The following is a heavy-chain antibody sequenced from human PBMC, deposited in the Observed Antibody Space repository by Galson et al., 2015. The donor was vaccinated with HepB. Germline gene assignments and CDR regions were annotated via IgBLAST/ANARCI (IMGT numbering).Heavy chain of an antibody. CDR3: ASGIAAAGILDRRVLRFES. CDR2: IYYSGST. CDR1: GGSISSYY. D-gene: IGHD6-13*01. V-gene: IGHV4-59*01. Sequence: SETLSLTCTVSGGSISSYYWSWIRQPPGKGLEWIGYIYYSGSTNYNPSLKSRVTISVDTSKNQFSLKLSSVTAADTAVYYCASGIAAAGILDRRVLRFESWGQGTLVTVSS. J-gene: IGHJ4*02.